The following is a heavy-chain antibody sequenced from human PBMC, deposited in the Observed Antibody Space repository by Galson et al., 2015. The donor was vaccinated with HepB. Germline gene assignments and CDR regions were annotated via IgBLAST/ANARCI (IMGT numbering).Heavy chain of an antibody. CDR3: ARGDDYYYYMDV. Sequence: SLRLSCAASGFTFSSYSMNWVRQAPGKGLEWVSSISSSSSYIYYADSVKGRFTISRDNAKNSLYLQMNSLRAEDTAVYYCARGDDYYYYMDVWGKGTTVTVSS. V-gene: IGHV3-21*01. J-gene: IGHJ6*03. CDR1: GFTFSSYS. CDR2: ISSSSSYI.